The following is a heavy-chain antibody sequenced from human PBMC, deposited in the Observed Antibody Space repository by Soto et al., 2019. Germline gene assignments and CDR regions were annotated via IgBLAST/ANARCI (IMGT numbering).Heavy chain of an antibody. J-gene: IGHJ4*02. Sequence: SLRLSCAASGFTFSDYYMSWIRQAPGKGLEWVSYISSSSSYTNYADSVKGRFTTSRDNAKNSLYLQMNSLRAEDTAVYYCARKYSGSYVDYWGQGTLVTVSS. CDR3: ARKYSGSYVDY. V-gene: IGHV3-11*06. CDR1: GFTFSDYY. D-gene: IGHD1-26*01. CDR2: ISSSSSYT.